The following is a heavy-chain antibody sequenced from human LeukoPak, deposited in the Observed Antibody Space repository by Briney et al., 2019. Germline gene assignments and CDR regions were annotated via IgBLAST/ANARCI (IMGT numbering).Heavy chain of an antibody. J-gene: IGHJ4*02. D-gene: IGHD3-10*01. CDR2: ISGSGGTT. CDR1: GFTFSSYA. Sequence: GGSLRLSCAASGFTFSSYAMSWVRQAPGKGLEGVSGISGSGGTTYYADSVKGRFTISRDNSKNTLYLQMNSLRAEDTAVYYCAKIGYGSGSSKRYYFDFWGQGTLVTVSS. CDR3: AKIGYGSGSSKRYYFDF. V-gene: IGHV3-23*01.